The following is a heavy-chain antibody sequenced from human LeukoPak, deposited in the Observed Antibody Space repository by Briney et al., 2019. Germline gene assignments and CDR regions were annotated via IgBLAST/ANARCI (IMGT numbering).Heavy chain of an antibody. D-gene: IGHD3-22*01. CDR1: GGTFSSYT. CDR2: IIPILGIA. Sequence: GSSVKVSCKASGGTFSSYTISWVRQAPGQGLEWMGRIIPILGIANYAQKFQGRVTITADKSTSTAYMELSSLRSEDTAVYYCARDESYYDSSGYYWGQGTPVTVSS. J-gene: IGHJ4*02. V-gene: IGHV1-69*04. CDR3: ARDESYYDSSGYY.